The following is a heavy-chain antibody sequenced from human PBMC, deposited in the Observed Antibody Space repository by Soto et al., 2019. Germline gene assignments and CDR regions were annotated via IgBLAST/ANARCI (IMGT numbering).Heavy chain of an antibody. J-gene: IGHJ5*02. Sequence: SETLSLTCTVSGGSINNYYWSWIRQPAGKGLEWIGCIYTSGTTNYNPSLKSRVTMSVDTSKNQFSLNLNSVTAADTAVYYCAGQLYYYDTSGYSVGGWFDPWGQGTLVTVSS. CDR1: GGSINNYY. D-gene: IGHD3-22*01. CDR3: AGQLYYYDTSGYSVGGWFDP. CDR2: IYTSGTT. V-gene: IGHV4-4*07.